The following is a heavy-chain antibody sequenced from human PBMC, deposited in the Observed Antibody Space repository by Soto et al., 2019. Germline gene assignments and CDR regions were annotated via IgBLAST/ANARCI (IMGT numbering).Heavy chain of an antibody. D-gene: IGHD1-20*01. CDR1: GYSFTSYW. CDR3: ARRDNWSPFDY. CDR2: IDPSDSYT. V-gene: IGHV5-10-1*01. Sequence: PGESLKISCQGSGYSFTSYWISWVRQMPGKGLEWLGRIDPSDSYTNYSPSFQGHVTISADKSISTAYLQWSSLKASDTAIYYCARRDNWSPFDYWGQGTLVTVSS. J-gene: IGHJ4*02.